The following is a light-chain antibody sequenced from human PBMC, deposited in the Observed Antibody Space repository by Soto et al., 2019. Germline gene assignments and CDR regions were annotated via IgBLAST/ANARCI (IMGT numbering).Light chain of an antibody. CDR1: QSVSSSS. Sequence: EIVVTQSPGTLSLSPGERATLSCRASQSVSSSSLAWYQQKPGQAPRLLIYGASSRATGIPDRFSGSGSGTEFTLTISRLEPQDFAVYYCQHYGSSPWTFGQGTKVEIK. J-gene: IGKJ1*01. CDR3: QHYGSSPWT. V-gene: IGKV3-20*01. CDR2: GAS.